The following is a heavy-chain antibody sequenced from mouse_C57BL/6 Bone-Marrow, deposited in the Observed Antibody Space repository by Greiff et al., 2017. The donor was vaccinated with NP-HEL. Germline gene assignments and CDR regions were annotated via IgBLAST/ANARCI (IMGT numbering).Heavy chain of an antibody. CDR1: GYTITSQW. CDR3: ATNDYYCSWAY. D-gene: IGHD1-1*01. J-gene: IGHJ3*01. Sequence: QVQLQQPGAELVKPGASVKLSCKASGYTITSQWRHWVKQRPGQGLELLSLIATPLFIPNYNYNVNIKATLTVDKSSSTAYMQLSSLTSEDSAVYYCATNDYYCSWAYWGQETLVTVSA. V-gene: IGHV1-64*01. CDR2: IATPLFIP.